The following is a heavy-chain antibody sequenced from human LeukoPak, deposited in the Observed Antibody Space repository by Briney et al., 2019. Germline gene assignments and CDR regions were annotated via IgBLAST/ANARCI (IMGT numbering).Heavy chain of an antibody. J-gene: IGHJ4*02. CDR1: GFTFYNYA. V-gene: IGHV3-23*01. D-gene: IGHD5-18*01. CDR3: ARDRVQIWSYVGVFDL. CDR2: ISGSGAGA. Sequence: GGSLRLSCAASGFTFYNYAMTWVRQAPGKGLEWVSTISGSGAGAYYADSVKGRFTISRDISENTLYLQMNSLRADDTGIYYCARDRVQIWSYVGVFDLWGQGTLVTVSS.